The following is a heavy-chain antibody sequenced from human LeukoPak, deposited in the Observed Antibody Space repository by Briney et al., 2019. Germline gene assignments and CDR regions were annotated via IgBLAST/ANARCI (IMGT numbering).Heavy chain of an antibody. CDR3: ARDGETYYYDSSGYSILDY. CDR1: GYTFTGYY. J-gene: IGHJ4*02. D-gene: IGHD3-22*01. Sequence: ASVKVSCKASGYTFTGYYMHWVRQAPGQGLEWMGWINPNSGGTNYAQKFQGRVTMTRDTSISTAYMELSRLRSDDTAVYYCARDGETYYYDSSGYSILDYWVQGTMVTVSS. CDR2: INPNSGGT. V-gene: IGHV1-2*02.